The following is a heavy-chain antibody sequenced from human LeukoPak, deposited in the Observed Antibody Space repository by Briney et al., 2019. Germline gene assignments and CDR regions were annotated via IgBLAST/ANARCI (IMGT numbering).Heavy chain of an antibody. CDR2: VNPDSGDS. V-gene: IGHV1-2*02. D-gene: IGHD5-12*01. CDR1: GYTFTDYY. J-gene: IGHJ4*02. Sequence: GASVKVSRKASGYTFTDYYIHWVRQAPGQGLEWMAFVNPDSGDSYSAPKFQGRVTMTRDTSITTASMELKWLTSDDTAVYYCATGVATAFTYWGQGTLLTVSS. CDR3: ATGVATAFTY.